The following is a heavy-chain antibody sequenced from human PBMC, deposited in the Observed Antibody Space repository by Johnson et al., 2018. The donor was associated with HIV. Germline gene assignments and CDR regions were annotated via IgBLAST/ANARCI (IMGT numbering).Heavy chain of an antibody. D-gene: IGHD2-21*02. CDR3: ARDRNCGGDCDAFDI. V-gene: IGHV3-30*04. J-gene: IGHJ3*02. CDR1: GFTFSSYA. Sequence: QVQLVESGGGVVRPGGSLRLSCAASGFTFSSYAMHWVRQAPGKGLEWVAVISYDGSNKYYADSVRGRFTISRDNSKRTLYLQMNSLRAEDTAVYYCARDRNCGGDCDAFDIWGQGTMVTVSS. CDR2: ISYDGSNK.